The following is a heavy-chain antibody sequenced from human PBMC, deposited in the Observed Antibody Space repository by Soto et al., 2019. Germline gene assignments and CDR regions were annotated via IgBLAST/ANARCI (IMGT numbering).Heavy chain of an antibody. Sequence: SETLSLTCTVAGGSSSSYDWSWIRQPPGKGLEWIGYIYYSGSTNYNPSLKSRVTISVDTSKNQFSLKLSSVTAADTAVYYCARRYASCFDYWGQGPLVTVSS. CDR2: IYYSGST. CDR1: GGSSSSYD. CDR3: ARRYASCFDY. J-gene: IGHJ4*02. V-gene: IGHV4-59*08. D-gene: IGHD2-2*01.